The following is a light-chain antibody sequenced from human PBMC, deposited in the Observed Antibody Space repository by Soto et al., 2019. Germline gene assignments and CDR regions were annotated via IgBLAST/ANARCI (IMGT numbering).Light chain of an antibody. J-gene: IGKJ2*01. CDR3: QKYDNWPPHT. CDR1: QSVGSN. V-gene: IGKV3-15*01. CDR2: GAS. Sequence: EIVMTQSPATLSVSPGERATLSCRASQSVGSNLAWYQQKSGQAPRLLIYGASTRATGIPARFSGSESGTEFTLTISSLQSEDFAVYYCQKYDNWPPHTFGQGTKLEIK.